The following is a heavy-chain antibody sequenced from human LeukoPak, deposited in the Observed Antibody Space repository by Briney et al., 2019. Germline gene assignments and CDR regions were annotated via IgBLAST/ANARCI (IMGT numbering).Heavy chain of an antibody. CDR2: IYTSGST. CDR3: ARVAYGSTRYFDY. CDR1: GGSISSGSYY. V-gene: IGHV4-61*02. D-gene: IGHD6-13*01. Sequence: SETLSLTCTVSGGSISSGSYYWNWIRQPAGKGLEWIGRIYTSGSTNHNPSLKSRVTISVDTSKNQFSLKLSSVTAADTAVYYCARVAYGSTRYFDYWGQGTLVTVSS. J-gene: IGHJ4*02.